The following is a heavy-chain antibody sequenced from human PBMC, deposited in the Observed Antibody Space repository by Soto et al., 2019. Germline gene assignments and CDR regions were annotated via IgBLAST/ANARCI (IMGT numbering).Heavy chain of an antibody. CDR3: AKDLVVVPAAILGEYYYYGMDV. Sequence: GGSLRLSCAASGFTFSSYGMHWVRQAPGKGLEWVAVISYDGSNKYYADSVKGRFTISRDNSKNTLYLQMNSLRAEDTAVYYCAKDLVVVPAAILGEYYYYGMDVWGQGTTVTVSS. J-gene: IGHJ6*02. CDR1: GFTFSSYG. V-gene: IGHV3-30*18. D-gene: IGHD2-2*02. CDR2: ISYDGSNK.